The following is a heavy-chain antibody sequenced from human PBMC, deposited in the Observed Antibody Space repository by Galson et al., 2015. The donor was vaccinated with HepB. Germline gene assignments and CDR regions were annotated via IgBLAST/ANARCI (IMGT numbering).Heavy chain of an antibody. D-gene: IGHD5-24*01. CDR2: ISYNGDNK. J-gene: IGHJ3*02. V-gene: IGHV3-30*04. CDR3: AREGGDGYNLGGAFDM. Sequence: SLRLSCAASGFTFSDYPIHWVRQPPGRGLEWVALISYNGDNKFYADPVKGRFTISRDNSRHTAFLEVKSLRPEDTALYYCAREGGDGYNLGGAFDMWGQGTVVVVSS. CDR1: GFTFSDYP.